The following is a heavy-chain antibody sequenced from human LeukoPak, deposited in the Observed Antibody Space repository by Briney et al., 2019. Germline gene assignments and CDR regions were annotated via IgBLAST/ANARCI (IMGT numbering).Heavy chain of an antibody. CDR1: GGSISSYY. Sequence: SETLSLTCIVSGGSISSYYWSWIRQPPGKGLEWIGYIYYSGSTNYKPSLKSRVTISVDTSKNQFSLKLSSVTAADTAVYYCARGGYYGSGNDFRFDPWGQGTLVTVSS. J-gene: IGHJ5*02. CDR2: IYYSGST. CDR3: ARGGYYGSGNDFRFDP. V-gene: IGHV4-59*01. D-gene: IGHD3-10*01.